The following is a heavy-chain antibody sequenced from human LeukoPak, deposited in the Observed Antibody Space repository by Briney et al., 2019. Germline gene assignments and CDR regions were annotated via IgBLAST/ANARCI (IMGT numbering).Heavy chain of an antibody. D-gene: IGHD3-10*01. V-gene: IGHV3-7*01. CDR3: ARLYYYRSGYYYMDV. J-gene: IGHJ6*03. CDR2: INQDGSEK. CDR1: GFTVSSNY. Sequence: GGSLRLSCAASGFTVSSNYMGWVRQAPGKGLEWVANINQDGSEKYYVDSVKGRFTISRDNAKNSLYLQMNSLRAEDTAVYYCARLYYYRSGYYYMDVWGKGTTVTVSS.